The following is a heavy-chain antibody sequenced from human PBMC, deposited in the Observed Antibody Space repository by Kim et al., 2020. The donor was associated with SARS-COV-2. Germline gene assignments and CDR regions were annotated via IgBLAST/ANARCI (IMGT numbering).Heavy chain of an antibody. D-gene: IGHD6-19*01. J-gene: IGHJ3*02. Sequence: GRFTISRDNSKNTLYLQMNSLRAEDTAVYYCAKFRKPRFQWLVLVLAFDIWGQGTMVTVSS. V-gene: IGHV3-23*01. CDR3: AKFRKPRFQWLVLVLAFDI.